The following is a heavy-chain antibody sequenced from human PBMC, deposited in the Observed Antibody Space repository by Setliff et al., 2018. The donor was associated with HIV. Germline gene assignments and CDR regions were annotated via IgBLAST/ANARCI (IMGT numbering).Heavy chain of an antibody. CDR2: INPNSGAT. Sequence: VASVKVSCKASGYTFRGYYMHWVRQAPGQGLEWMGRINPNSGATNYAQNFQGRVTMTRDTSISTAYMDLSSLTSDDTAVYYCALASIVSTARWNHWGRGTLVTVSS. V-gene: IGHV1-2*06. CDR3: ALASIVSTARWNH. J-gene: IGHJ5*02. CDR1: GYTFRGYY. D-gene: IGHD1-26*01.